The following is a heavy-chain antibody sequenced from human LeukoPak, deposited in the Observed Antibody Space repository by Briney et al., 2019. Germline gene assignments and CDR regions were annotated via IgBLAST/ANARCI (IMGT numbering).Heavy chain of an antibody. V-gene: IGHV1-3*01. J-gene: IGHJ4*02. CDR1: GYTLTSYA. CDR3: ARAPFYDFWSGYGGAFDY. D-gene: IGHD3-3*01. Sequence: ASVKVSCRASGYTLTSYAMHWVRQAPGQRLEWMGWINAGNGNTKYSQKFQGRVTITRDTSASTAYMELSSLRSEDTAVYYCARAPFYDFWSGYGGAFDYWGQGTLVTVSS. CDR2: INAGNGNT.